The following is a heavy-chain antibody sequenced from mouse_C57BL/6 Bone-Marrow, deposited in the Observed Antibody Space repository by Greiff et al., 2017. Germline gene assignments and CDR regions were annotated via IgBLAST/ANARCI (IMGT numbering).Heavy chain of an antibody. V-gene: IGHV1-64*01. J-gene: IGHJ1*01. Sequence: VQLLQPGAELVKPGASVKLSCKASGYTFTSYWMHWVKQRPGQGLEWIGMIYPNSGSTNYNEKFKSKATLTVDKSSSTAYMHLISLTSEDSAVYYVAYYDSCGCVCYFDVWGSGTTVTVSS. CDR3: AYYDSCGCVCYFDV. D-gene: IGHD2-4*01. CDR2: IYPNSGST. CDR1: GYTFTSYW.